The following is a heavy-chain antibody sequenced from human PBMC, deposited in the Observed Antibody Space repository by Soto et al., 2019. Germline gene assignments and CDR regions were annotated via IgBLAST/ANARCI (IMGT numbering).Heavy chain of an antibody. CDR1: GFTFSSYG. CDR3: AKDQSSGWYRGLNY. V-gene: IGHV3-30*18. D-gene: IGHD6-19*01. J-gene: IGHJ4*02. Sequence: GSLRLSCAASGFTFSSYGMHWVRQAPGKGLEWVAVISYDGSNKYYADSVKGRFTISRDNSKNTLYLQMNSLRAEDTAVYYCAKDQSSGWYRGLNYWGQGTLVTVSS. CDR2: ISYDGSNK.